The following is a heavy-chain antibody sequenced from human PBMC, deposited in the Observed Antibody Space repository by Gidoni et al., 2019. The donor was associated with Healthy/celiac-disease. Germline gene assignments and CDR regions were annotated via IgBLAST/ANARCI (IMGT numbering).Heavy chain of an antibody. CDR2: FRGSGGST. Sequence: EVQLFESGGGLVQPGGSVSLPCAASGFTFSSYAMRWVRQAPGKVLEWVSAFRGSGGSTYNAEPVKGRFTISRDNSKNTLYLQMNSLRAEDTAVYYCAKGPSSGWIKNWFDPWGQGTLVTVSS. J-gene: IGHJ5*02. V-gene: IGHV3-23*01. CDR1: GFTFSSYA. D-gene: IGHD6-19*01. CDR3: AKGPSSGWIKNWFDP.